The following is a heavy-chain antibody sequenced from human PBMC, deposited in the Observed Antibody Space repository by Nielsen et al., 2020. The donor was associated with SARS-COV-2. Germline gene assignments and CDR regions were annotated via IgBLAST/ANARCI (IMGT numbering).Heavy chain of an antibody. Sequence: SETLSLTCAVYGGSLNDYYWSWIRQPPGKGLEWIGEIDHRGRTSYNPSLKSRLTISLDTSKNQFSLKLSSVTAADTAVYYCARNTPITIFGVVSAFDYWGQGTLVTVPS. J-gene: IGHJ4*02. CDR3: ARNTPITIFGVVSAFDY. CDR1: GGSLNDYY. V-gene: IGHV4-34*01. CDR2: IDHRGRT. D-gene: IGHD3-3*01.